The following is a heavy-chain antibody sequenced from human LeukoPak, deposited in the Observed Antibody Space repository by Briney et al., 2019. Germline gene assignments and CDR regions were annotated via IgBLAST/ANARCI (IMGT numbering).Heavy chain of an antibody. J-gene: IGHJ4*02. CDR1: GFSSSTYA. Sequence: GGSLRLSCATSGFSSSTYAMSWVRQAPGKGLEWVSLISGSAYSTYYADSVKGRFTISRDNSKNTLYLQMDSLRAEDTAAYYCAKDSSRCSGGSCYSCFDYWGQGTLVTVSS. CDR3: AKDSSRCSGGSCYSCFDY. CDR2: ISGSAYST. V-gene: IGHV3-23*01. D-gene: IGHD2-15*01.